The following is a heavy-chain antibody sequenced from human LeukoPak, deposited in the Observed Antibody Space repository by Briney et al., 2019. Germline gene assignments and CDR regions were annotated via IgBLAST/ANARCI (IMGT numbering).Heavy chain of an antibody. CDR1: GFTFSSYA. CDR3: ARGSFDY. Sequence: GGSLRLSCAASGFTFSSYAMHWVRQAPGKGLEGVAVISYDGSNKYYADSVKGRFTISRDNSKNTLYLQMNSLRAEGTAVYYCARGSFDYWGQGTLVTVSS. V-gene: IGHV3-30*01. J-gene: IGHJ4*02. CDR2: ISYDGSNK.